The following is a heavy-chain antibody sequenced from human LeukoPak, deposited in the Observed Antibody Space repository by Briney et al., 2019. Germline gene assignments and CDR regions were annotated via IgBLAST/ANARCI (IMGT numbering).Heavy chain of an antibody. Sequence: RRASVKVSCKASGYTFTGYYMHWVRQAPGQGPEWMGWINPNSGGTNYAQKFQGRVTMTRDTSITTAYMELSRLRSDDTAVYYCARGSASNWELASHPFDYWGQGTLVTVSS. J-gene: IGHJ4*02. CDR1: GYTFTGYY. CDR2: INPNSGGT. CDR3: ARGSASNWELASHPFDY. V-gene: IGHV1-2*02. D-gene: IGHD1-26*01.